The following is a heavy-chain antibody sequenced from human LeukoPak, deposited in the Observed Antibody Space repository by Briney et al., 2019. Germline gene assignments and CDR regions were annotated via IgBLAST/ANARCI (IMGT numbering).Heavy chain of an antibody. Sequence: PSETLSLTCTVSGGSINSHNYWGWIRQPPGKGLEWFGSVYYDGTSYSNPSLKSRVAVFVDTSRDHFSLDLSFVTAADTALYYCVRHISTKTGYFDSCGQGTLVSVSS. V-gene: IGHV4-39*01. D-gene: IGHD5-24*01. J-gene: IGHJ4*02. CDR2: VYYDGTS. CDR3: VRHISTKTGYFDS. CDR1: GGSINSHNY.